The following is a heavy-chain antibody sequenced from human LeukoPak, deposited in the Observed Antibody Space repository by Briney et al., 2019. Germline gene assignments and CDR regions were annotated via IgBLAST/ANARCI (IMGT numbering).Heavy chain of an antibody. V-gene: IGHV3-9*01. D-gene: IGHD3-16*01. Sequence: GGSLRLSCAASGFTFDDYAMHWVRQAPGKGLEWVSGISWNSGSMDYADSVKGRFTISRDNAKNSLYLQMNSLRAEDTALYYCAKDRGGFPYYFDYWGQGTLVTVSS. CDR3: AKDRGGFPYYFDY. J-gene: IGHJ4*02. CDR1: GFTFDDYA. CDR2: ISWNSGSM.